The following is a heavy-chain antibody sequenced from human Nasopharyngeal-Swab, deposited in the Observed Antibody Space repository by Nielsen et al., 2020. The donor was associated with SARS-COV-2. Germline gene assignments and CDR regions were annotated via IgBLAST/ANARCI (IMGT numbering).Heavy chain of an antibody. J-gene: IGHJ4*02. V-gene: IGHV3-74*01. CDR3: VKDWDTGDRASYFDY. Sequence: GESLKISCAASGFTFSSYWMHWVRQAPGKGLVWVSRINSDGSSTNYADSVKGRFTISRDNSKNTLYLQMSSLRAEDTAVYYCVKDWDTGDRASYFDYWGQGTLVTVSS. CDR2: INSDGSST. D-gene: IGHD7-27*01. CDR1: GFTFSSYW.